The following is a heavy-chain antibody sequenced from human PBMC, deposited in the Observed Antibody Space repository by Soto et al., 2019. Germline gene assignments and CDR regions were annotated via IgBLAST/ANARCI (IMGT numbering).Heavy chain of an antibody. Sequence: PSETLSLTCTVSGGSVSIGSYSWSWIRQPRGKGLPWIGYIYYSGSTNYNPSLKSRVTISVDTSKNQFSLKLSSVTAADTAVYYCARVGYSYGYPIGPTNLDYFDDWGQGTLVTVSS. D-gene: IGHD5-18*01. CDR3: ARVGYSYGYPIGPTNLDYFDD. J-gene: IGHJ4*02. CDR1: GGSVSIGSYS. V-gene: IGHV4-61*01. CDR2: IYYSGST.